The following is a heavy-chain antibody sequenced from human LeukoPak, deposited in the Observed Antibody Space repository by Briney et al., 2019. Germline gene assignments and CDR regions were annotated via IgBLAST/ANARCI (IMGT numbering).Heavy chain of an antibody. Sequence: ASVKVSCKASRYTFSNYDINWVRQAPGQGLEWMGWISAYNGNTNYAQKLQGRVTMTTDTSTSTAYMELGSLRSDDTAVYYCARQWLGPFDYWGQGTLVTVSS. CDR3: ARQWLGPFDY. CDR2: ISAYNGNT. CDR1: RYTFSNYD. J-gene: IGHJ4*02. D-gene: IGHD6-19*01. V-gene: IGHV1-18*01.